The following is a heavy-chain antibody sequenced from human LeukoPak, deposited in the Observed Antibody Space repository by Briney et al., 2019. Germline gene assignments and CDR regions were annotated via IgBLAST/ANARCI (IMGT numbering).Heavy chain of an antibody. Sequence: PSETLSLTCTVSGGSISSYYWSWIRQPPGKGLEWIGYIYYSGSTYYNPSLKSRVTISVDTSKNQFSLKLSSVTAADTAVYYCARDRIAVSDPPNWFDPWGQGTLVTVSS. CDR3: ARDRIAVSDPPNWFDP. CDR2: IYYSGST. J-gene: IGHJ5*02. CDR1: GGSISSYY. D-gene: IGHD6-19*01. V-gene: IGHV4-59*12.